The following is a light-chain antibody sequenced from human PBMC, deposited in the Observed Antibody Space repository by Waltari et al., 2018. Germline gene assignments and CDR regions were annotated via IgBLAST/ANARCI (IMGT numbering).Light chain of an antibody. CDR1: QSVSSS. J-gene: IGKJ1*01. CDR3: QHYVRLPAT. V-gene: IGKV3-20*01. Sequence: CRASQSVSSSLAWYQQKPGQAPKLLIFGASTRATGIPDRFSGSGSGTDFSLTISRLEPEDFAVYYCQHYVRLPATFGQGTKVEIK. CDR2: GAS.